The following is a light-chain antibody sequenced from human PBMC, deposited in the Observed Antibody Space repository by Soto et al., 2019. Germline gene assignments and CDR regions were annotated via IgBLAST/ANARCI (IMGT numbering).Light chain of an antibody. CDR1: QSVSSY. V-gene: IGKV3-11*01. Sequence: EIVLTQSPATLSLSPGERATLSCRASQSVSSYLAWYQQKPGQAPRLPLYDASNTATGIPARFSGSGSGTDFTLTISSLEPEDFAVYYCQQRSNWQFTFGPGTKVDIK. J-gene: IGKJ3*01. CDR3: QQRSNWQFT. CDR2: DAS.